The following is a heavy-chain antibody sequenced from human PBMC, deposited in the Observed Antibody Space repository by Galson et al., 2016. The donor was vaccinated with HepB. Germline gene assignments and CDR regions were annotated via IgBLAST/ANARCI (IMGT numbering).Heavy chain of an antibody. CDR3: VRGVYGDHGWFDY. CDR2: ICSGGTT. D-gene: IGHD4-17*01. CDR1: GFTVGNNY. J-gene: IGHJ4*02. Sequence: SLRLSCAASGFTVGNNYMTWVRQAPGKGLEYVSVICSGGTTYYADSVKGRFTISRDNSQNSLFLQMNTLRAEDTAVYFCVRGVYGDHGWFDYWGQGTLVTVSS. V-gene: IGHV3-66*02.